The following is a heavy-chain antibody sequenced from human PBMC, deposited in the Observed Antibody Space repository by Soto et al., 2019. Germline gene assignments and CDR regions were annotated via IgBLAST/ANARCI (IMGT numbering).Heavy chain of an antibody. CDR3: AKDRGYDIPFGMDV. D-gene: IGHD3-9*01. V-gene: IGHV3-30*18. Sequence: QVQLVESGGGVVQPGRSLRLSCAASGFTFGSYGMHWVRQAPGKGLEWVAVISYDGSNKYYADSVKGRFTISRDNSKNTLYLQMNSLRAEDTAVYYCAKDRGYDIPFGMDVWGQGTTVTVSS. CDR1: GFTFGSYG. CDR2: ISYDGSNK. J-gene: IGHJ6*02.